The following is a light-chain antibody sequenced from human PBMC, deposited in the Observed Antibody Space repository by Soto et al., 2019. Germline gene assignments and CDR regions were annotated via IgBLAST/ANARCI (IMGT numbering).Light chain of an antibody. CDR3: QQYNGYWT. V-gene: IGKV1-5*03. CDR2: EAS. J-gene: IGKJ1*01. CDR1: QSISGS. Sequence: GDRVTITCRARQSISGSLAWYQQKPGKAPKLLIYEASNLKSGVPSRFSGSGSGTEYTLTISSLQPDDSASYYCQQYNGYWTFGQGTRVEIK.